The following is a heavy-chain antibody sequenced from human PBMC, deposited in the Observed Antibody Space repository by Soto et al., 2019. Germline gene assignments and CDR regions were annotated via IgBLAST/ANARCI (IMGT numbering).Heavy chain of an antibody. J-gene: IGHJ4*02. V-gene: IGHV3-11*05. D-gene: IGHD2-2*01. CDR1: GFTFSAYY. Sequence: QVQLVESGGGLVKPGGSLRLSCAVSGFTFSAYYMTWIRQAPGKGLEWVSYISSSTSNTNYADSAKGRFTISRNNAKNSLFLQMTSLRDEDTVVYYCASGRGAAADYFDFWGQGTLVTVSS. CDR2: ISSSTSNT. CDR3: ASGRGAAADYFDF.